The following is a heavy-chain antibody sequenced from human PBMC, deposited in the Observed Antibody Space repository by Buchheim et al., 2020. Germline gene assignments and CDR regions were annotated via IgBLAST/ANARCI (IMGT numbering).Heavy chain of an antibody. CDR3: AREDRVGPYDFWSGYLIY. J-gene: IGHJ4*02. CDR1: GFTVSSNY. V-gene: IGHV3-66*01. CDR2: IYSGGST. Sequence: EVQLVESGGGLVQPGGSLRLSCAASGFTVSSNYMSWVRQAPGKGLAWVSVIYSGGSTSYADSVKGRFTISRDNSKHTLYLQMNSLRAEDTAVYYCAREDRVGPYDFWSGYLIYWGQGTL. D-gene: IGHD3-3*01.